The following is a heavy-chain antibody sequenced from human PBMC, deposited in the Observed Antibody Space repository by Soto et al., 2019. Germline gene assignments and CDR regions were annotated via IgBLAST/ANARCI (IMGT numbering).Heavy chain of an antibody. Sequence: GPVKVSCKASGYTVPGYYMHWVRQAPGQGLEWMGWISTYNGNTHSAQSFQDRVTMTTDTSTNTAHMELRSLRFDDTAVYYCARDLGWRSATVHLDYWGQGALVTVSS. CDR2: ISTYNGNT. J-gene: IGHJ4*02. D-gene: IGHD3-16*01. V-gene: IGHV1-18*04. CDR3: ARDLGWRSATVHLDY. CDR1: GYTVPGYY.